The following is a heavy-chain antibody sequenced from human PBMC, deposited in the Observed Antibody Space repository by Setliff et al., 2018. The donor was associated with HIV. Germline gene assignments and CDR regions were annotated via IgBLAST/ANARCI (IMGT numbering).Heavy chain of an antibody. CDR1: GYTFTGYY. Sequence: ASVKVSCKASGYTFTGYYMYWVRQAPGQGLEWMGRIHPNSGGTASPQKFQGRVAMTRDTSISTAHMELRSLRPDDTAVYYCVRNPHPTVVVPRDSHYYSMNIWGKGTTVTVSS. CDR3: VRNPHPTVVVPRDSHYYSMNI. CDR2: IHPNSGGT. D-gene: IGHD2-21*01. V-gene: IGHV1-2*06. J-gene: IGHJ6*03.